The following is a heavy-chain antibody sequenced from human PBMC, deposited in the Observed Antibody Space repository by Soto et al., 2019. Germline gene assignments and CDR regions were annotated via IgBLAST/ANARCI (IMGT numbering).Heavy chain of an antibody. CDR1: GASISSGDYF. V-gene: IGHV4-30-4*01. D-gene: IGHD5-12*01. CDR2: IYDSGSP. Sequence: SETLSLTCTVSGASISSGDYFWSWIRQSPGKGLEWIGYIYDSGSPYYNPSPKSRVTMSVDTSKNQFSLKLRSVTAADTAVYYCAREKGYISGPKNFDYWGQGTLVTVSS. CDR3: AREKGYISGPKNFDY. J-gene: IGHJ4*02.